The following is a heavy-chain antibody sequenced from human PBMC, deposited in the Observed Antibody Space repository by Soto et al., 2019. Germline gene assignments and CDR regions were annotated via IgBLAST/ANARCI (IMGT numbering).Heavy chain of an antibody. CDR3: TTDSYSTIIVVGFDY. D-gene: IGHD3-22*01. CDR2: IKSKTDGGTA. CDR1: GFTFTNAW. Sequence: EVQLVESGGGLVKPGGSLRLSCAASGFTFTNAWINWVRQAPGKGLEWVGRIKSKTDGGTADFAAPVKVRFAISRDDSKNTEHLQMNRLKTDDTAVYYCTTDSYSTIIVVGFDYWGHGTLVTVSS. V-gene: IGHV3-15*07. J-gene: IGHJ4*01.